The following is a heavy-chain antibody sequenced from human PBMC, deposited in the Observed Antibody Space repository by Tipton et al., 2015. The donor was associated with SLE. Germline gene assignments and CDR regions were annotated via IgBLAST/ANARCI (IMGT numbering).Heavy chain of an antibody. D-gene: IGHD4-23*01. CDR3: ARRIDYGGNPCAFDI. V-gene: IGHV5-51*01. J-gene: IGHJ3*02. CDR1: GYSFTSYW. Sequence: VQLVQSGAEVKKPGESLKISCKGSGYSFTSYWIGWVRQMPGKGLEWMGIIYPGDSDTRYSPSFQGQVTISADKSISTAYLQWSSLKASDTATYYCARRIDYGGNPCAFDIWGQGTMVTVSS. CDR2: IYPGDSDT.